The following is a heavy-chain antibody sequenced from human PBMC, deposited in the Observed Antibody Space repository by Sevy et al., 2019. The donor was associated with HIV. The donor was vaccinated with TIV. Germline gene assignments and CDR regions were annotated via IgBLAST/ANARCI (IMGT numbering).Heavy chain of an antibody. CDR1: GFTFSRYS. D-gene: IGHD1-1*01. CDR2: ISFDASNK. CDR3: ALERLSSDVAEYFQN. V-gene: IGHV3-30*04. Sequence: GGSLRLSCAASGFTFSRYSMHWVRQAPGKGLEWVATISFDASNKLYVDSVKGRFTISRDNFQNSLFLQMNSLRPEDTAVYYCALERLSSDVAEYFQNWGQGTLVTVSS. J-gene: IGHJ1*01.